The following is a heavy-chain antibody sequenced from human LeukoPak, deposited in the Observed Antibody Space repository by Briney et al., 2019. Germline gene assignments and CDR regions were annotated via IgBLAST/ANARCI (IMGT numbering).Heavy chain of an antibody. V-gene: IGHV3-23*01. CDR1: GFSFGNYG. Sequence: GGSLRLSCAASGFSFGNYGMSWVRQAPGKGLEWVSAISASGSHTYYPDSVKGRFTISRDNSKNTLYLQMSSLSAEDTAIYFCVEDLARYGDLRYWGQGTLVTVSS. J-gene: IGHJ4*02. CDR3: VEDLARYGDLRY. CDR2: ISASGSHT. D-gene: IGHD4-17*01.